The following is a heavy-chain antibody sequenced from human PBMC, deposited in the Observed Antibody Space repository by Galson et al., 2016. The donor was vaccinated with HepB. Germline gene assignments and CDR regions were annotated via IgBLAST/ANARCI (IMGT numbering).Heavy chain of an antibody. D-gene: IGHD1-26*01. CDR2: IRSKTYGGTT. V-gene: IGHV3-49*03. J-gene: IGHJ4*02. CDR3: TNGATPDF. CDR1: GFTFGDYT. Sequence: SLRLSCATSGFTFGDYTMSWLRQAPGKGLEWVGFIRSKTYGGTTEYAASVKGRFTISRDDYKSIAYLQMDSLKTEDTAVFYCTNGATPDFWGQGTLVTVSS.